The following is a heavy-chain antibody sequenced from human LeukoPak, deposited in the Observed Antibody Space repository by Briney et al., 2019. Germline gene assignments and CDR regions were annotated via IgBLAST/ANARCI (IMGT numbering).Heavy chain of an antibody. CDR3: ARLKDAVTIFDC. V-gene: IGHV3-7*01. D-gene: IGHD4-17*01. J-gene: IGHJ5*01. Sequence: GGSLRLSCIASGSTFTNYWMSWVRQAPGKGLEWVASIKEDGSDKRYVDAVEGRFTISRDNTKNSLYVQMSSLRAEDTAMYYCARLKDAVTIFDCWGQGILVTVSS. CDR2: IKEDGSDK. CDR1: GSTFTNYW.